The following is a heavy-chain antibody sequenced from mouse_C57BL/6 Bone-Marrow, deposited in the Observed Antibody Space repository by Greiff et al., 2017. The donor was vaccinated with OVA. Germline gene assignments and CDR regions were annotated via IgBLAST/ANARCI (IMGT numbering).Heavy chain of an antibody. CDR3: ARRGTTVVEGGY. CDR2: INPNNGGT. J-gene: IGHJ2*01. D-gene: IGHD1-1*01. CDR1: GYTFTDYY. Sequence: VQLKESGPELVKPGASVKISCKASGYTFTDYYMNWVKQSHGKSLEWIGDINPNNGGTSYNQKFKGKATLTVDKSSSTAYMELRSLTSEDSAVYYCARRGTTVVEGGYWGQGTTLTVSS. V-gene: IGHV1-26*01.